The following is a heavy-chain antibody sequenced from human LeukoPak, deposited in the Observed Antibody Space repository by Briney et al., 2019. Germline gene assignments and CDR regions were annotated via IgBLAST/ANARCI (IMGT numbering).Heavy chain of an antibody. D-gene: IGHD3-22*01. CDR1: GGSISSYY. Sequence: PSETLSLTCTVSGGSISSYYWSWIRQPPGKGLEWIGYIYYSGSTNYNPSLKSRVTMSVDTSKNQFSLKLSSATAADTAVYYCARDKDYFDSGGAFDIWGQGTMVTVSS. CDR2: IYYSGST. V-gene: IGHV4-59*01. CDR3: ARDKDYFDSGGAFDI. J-gene: IGHJ3*02.